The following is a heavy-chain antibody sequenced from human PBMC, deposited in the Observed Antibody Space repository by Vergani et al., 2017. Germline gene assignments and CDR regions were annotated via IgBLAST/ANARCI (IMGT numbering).Heavy chain of an antibody. D-gene: IGHD1-26*01. CDR3: ARALHMYRLVGANVYYFDY. CDR2: IIPIFGTA. Sequence: QVQLVQSGAEVKKPGSSVKVSCKASGGTFSSYAISWVRQAPGQGLEWMVGIIPIFGTANYAQKFKGRVTITADETTSTADMELSSLRSEDTGVYYCARALHMYRLVGANVYYFDYWGQGTLVTVSS. V-gene: IGHV1-69*01. J-gene: IGHJ4*02. CDR1: GGTFSSYA.